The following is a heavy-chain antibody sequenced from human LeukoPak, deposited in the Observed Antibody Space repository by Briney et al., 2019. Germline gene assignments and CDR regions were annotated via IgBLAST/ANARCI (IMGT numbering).Heavy chain of an antibody. CDR3: ARQGGSLVVITLFDY. CDR1: GGSFSGYY. J-gene: IGHJ4*02. V-gene: IGHV4-34*01. CDR2: IYYSGST. Sequence: SETLSLTCAVYGGSFSGYYWSWIRQPPGKGLEWIGSIYYSGSTYYNPSLRSRVTISVDTSKNQFSLKLSSVTAADTAVYYCARQGGSLVVITLFDYWGQGTLVTVSS. D-gene: IGHD3-22*01.